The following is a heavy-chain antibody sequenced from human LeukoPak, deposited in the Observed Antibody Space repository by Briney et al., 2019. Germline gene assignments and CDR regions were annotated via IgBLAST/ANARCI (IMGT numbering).Heavy chain of an antibody. J-gene: IGHJ3*02. CDR2: ISAYNGNT. CDR1: GYTFTSYG. Sequence: ASVKVSCKASGYTFTSYGISWVRQAPGQGLEWMGWISAYNGNTNYAQKLQGRVTMTTDTSTSTAYMELRSLRSDDTAVYYCARVSSGWSNDAFDIWGQGTMVTVSS. V-gene: IGHV1-18*01. CDR3: ARVSSGWSNDAFDI. D-gene: IGHD6-19*01.